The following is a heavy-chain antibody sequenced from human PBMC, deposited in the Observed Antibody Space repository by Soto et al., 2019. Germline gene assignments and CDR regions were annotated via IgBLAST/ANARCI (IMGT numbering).Heavy chain of an antibody. Sequence: QITLKESGPTLVKPTQTLTLTCTFSGFSLSTSGVGVGWIRQPPGKALEWLALIYWNDDKRYSPSLKSRLTITKDTAKNQVVLTMTNMDPVDTATYYCAHRLQAILRLLEWLPNPTNAVDIWGQGTMVTVSS. CDR2: IYWNDDK. CDR3: AHRLQAILRLLEWLPNPTNAVDI. CDR1: GFSLSTSGVG. V-gene: IGHV2-5*01. J-gene: IGHJ3*02. D-gene: IGHD3-3*01.